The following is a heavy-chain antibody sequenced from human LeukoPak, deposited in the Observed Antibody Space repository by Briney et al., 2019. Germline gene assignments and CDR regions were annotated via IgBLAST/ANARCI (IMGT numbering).Heavy chain of an antibody. Sequence: SETLSLTCTVSGGSISSGTYYWGWIRQPPGKGLEWIGSIYYSGSTYYNPSLKSRVTISVDTSKNQFSLKLSSVTAADTAVYYCARDRAGWYIDYWGQGTLVTVSS. D-gene: IGHD6-19*01. CDR1: GGSISSGTYY. CDR2: IYYSGST. CDR3: ARDRAGWYIDY. V-gene: IGHV4-39*07. J-gene: IGHJ4*02.